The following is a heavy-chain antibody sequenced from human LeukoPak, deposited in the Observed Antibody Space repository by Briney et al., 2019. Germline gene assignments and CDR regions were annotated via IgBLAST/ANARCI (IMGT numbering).Heavy chain of an antibody. CDR2: IYYSGST. CDR3: ARIENHWFDP. J-gene: IGHJ5*02. V-gene: IGHV4-59*01. CDR1: GASISRYY. Sequence: SETLSLTCTVSGASISRYYWSWIRQPPGKGLEWIGYIYYSGSTNYNPSLKSRVTISVDTSKNQFSLKLSSVTAADTAVYYCARIENHWFDPWGQGTLVTVSS.